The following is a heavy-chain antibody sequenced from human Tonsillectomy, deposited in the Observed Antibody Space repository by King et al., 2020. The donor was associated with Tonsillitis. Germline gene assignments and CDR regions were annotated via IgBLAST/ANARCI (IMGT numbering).Heavy chain of an antibody. V-gene: IGHV4-59*08. J-gene: IGHJ2*01. CDR1: GDSITYYY. Sequence: QLQESGPGLVEPSETLSLTCTGSGDSITYYYRSWIRHLPGKGLEVIWCIYYSGRTHYNPSPKSRVTMSVYTSKNQFSLKLSSVTAADTAVYYCARHLNPYWYFDLWGRGTLVTVSS. CDR3: ARHLNPYWYFDL. CDR2: IYYSGRT.